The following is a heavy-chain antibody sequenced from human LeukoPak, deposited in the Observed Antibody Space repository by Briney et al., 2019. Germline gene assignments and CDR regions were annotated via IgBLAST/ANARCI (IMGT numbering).Heavy chain of an antibody. V-gene: IGHV3-30*18. CDR2: ISYDGSNK. CDR3: AKDRALYCSSTSCDDSYGMDV. Sequence: GRSLRLSCAASGFTFSSYGMHWVRQAPGKGLGWVAVISYDGSNKYYADSVEGRFTISRDNSKNTLYLQMNSLRAEDTAVYYCAKDRALYCSSTSCDDSYGMDVWGKGTTVTVSS. D-gene: IGHD2-2*01. CDR1: GFTFSSYG. J-gene: IGHJ6*04.